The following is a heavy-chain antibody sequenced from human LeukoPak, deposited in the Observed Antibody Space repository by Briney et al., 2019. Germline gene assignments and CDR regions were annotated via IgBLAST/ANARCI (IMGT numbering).Heavy chain of an antibody. Sequence: SETLSLTCTVSGGSISSYYWSWIRQPAGKGLEWIGRIYTSGSTNYNPSLKSRVTISVDKSKNQFSLKLSSVTAADTAVYYCARFQEGYYYYYMDVWGKGTMVTVSS. J-gene: IGHJ6*03. V-gene: IGHV4-4*07. CDR2: IYTSGST. CDR3: ARFQEGYYYYYMDV. CDR1: GGSISSYY.